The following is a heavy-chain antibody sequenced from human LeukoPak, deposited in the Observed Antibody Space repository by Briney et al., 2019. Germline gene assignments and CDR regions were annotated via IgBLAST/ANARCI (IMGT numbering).Heavy chain of an antibody. Sequence: GGTLRLSCAASGFTFNNYGMSWVRQAPGRGLEWVSAISRDGGDTFYADSVKGRFTISRDNSKNTVYLQMNSLRAEDTALYYCAKLGHTSGYYARHSDYWGQGTLVTVSS. CDR1: GFTFNNYG. CDR3: AKLGHTSGYYARHSDY. CDR2: ISRDGGDT. D-gene: IGHD3-22*01. J-gene: IGHJ4*02. V-gene: IGHV3-23*01.